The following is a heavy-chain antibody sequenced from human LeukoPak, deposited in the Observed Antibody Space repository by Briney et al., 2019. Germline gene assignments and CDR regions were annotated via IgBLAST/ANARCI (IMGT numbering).Heavy chain of an antibody. CDR2: IYNSGST. D-gene: IGHD3-22*01. CDR3: ARGADSSGYYSIFYFDY. CDR1: GGSISTYY. V-gene: IGHV4-59*01. Sequence: SETLSLTCTVSGGSISTYYWSWIRQPPEKGLEWIGYIYNSGSTNYNPSLKSRVTISVDTSKNQFSLKLSSVTAADTAVYYCARGADSSGYYSIFYFDYWGQGTLVTVSS. J-gene: IGHJ4*02.